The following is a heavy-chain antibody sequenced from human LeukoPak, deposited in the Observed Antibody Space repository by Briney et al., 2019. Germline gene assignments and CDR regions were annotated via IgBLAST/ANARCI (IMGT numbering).Heavy chain of an antibody. D-gene: IGHD5-24*01. V-gene: IGHV3-21*01. CDR3: ARDGARRWLRLSWEWVFDY. Sequence: GGSLRLSCAASGFTFSSYGMNWVRQAPGKGLEWVSSISSSSSYIYYADSVKGRFTISRDNAKNSLYLQMNSLRAEDTAVYYCARDGARRWLRLSWEWVFDYWGQGTLVTVSS. CDR2: ISSSSSYI. J-gene: IGHJ4*02. CDR1: GFTFSSYG.